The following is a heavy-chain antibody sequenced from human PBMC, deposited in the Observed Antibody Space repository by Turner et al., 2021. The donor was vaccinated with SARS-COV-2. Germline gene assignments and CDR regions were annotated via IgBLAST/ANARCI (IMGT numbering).Heavy chain of an antibody. CDR1: GITFDDYA. V-gene: IGHV3-9*01. CDR2: ISWKSVSI. CDR3: AKDRGYDILTGYSPYFDY. D-gene: IGHD3-9*01. Sequence: VQLVEYGGGVVQPGGSLRLSCTAYGITFDDYALHWVLQAPGKGLEWVSGISWKSVSIGYADSVKGRFTMSRDNAKNSLYLQMNSLRAEDTALYYCAKDRGYDILTGYSPYFDYWGQGTLVTVSS. J-gene: IGHJ4*02.